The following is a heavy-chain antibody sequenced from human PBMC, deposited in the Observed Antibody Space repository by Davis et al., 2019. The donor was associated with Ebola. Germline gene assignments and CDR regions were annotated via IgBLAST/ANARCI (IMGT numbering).Heavy chain of an antibody. Sequence: SLKISCAVSGFSIDDYAMHWVRQGPGKGLEWVSGISVNSDSLGYADSVKGRFTISRDNAKNSLYLQMNSLRAEDTAVYYCARRGGSGILYGMDVWGQGTTVTVSS. V-gene: IGHV3-9*01. J-gene: IGHJ6*02. CDR2: ISVNSDSL. CDR1: GFSIDDYA. CDR3: ARRGGSGILYGMDV. D-gene: IGHD6-19*01.